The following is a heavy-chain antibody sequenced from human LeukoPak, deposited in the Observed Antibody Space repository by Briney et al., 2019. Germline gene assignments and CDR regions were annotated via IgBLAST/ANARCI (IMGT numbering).Heavy chain of an antibody. CDR3: AKGKLNHDGALDA. J-gene: IGHJ3*01. D-gene: IGHD3-16*01. CDR1: GFTFGSYG. CDR2: ICGSVSGSIDCT. V-gene: IGHV3-23*01. Sequence: GGSLRLSCAASGFTFGSYGMSWVSQDGGKGMGWVSEICGSVSGSIDCTQDADSVKGGFTISRDNSKKTLYLQMNSLRAEDTAVYYCAKGKLNHDGALDAWGQGTLVTVSS.